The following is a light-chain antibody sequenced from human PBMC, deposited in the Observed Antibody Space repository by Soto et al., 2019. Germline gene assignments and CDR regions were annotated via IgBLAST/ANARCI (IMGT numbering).Light chain of an antibody. CDR1: SSDVGGYTY. CDR3: CSYAGSRALV. V-gene: IGLV2-14*01. Sequence: QSALTQPASVSGSPGQSITVSCTGTSSDVGGYTYVSWSQQHPGKAPKLLIYEVSHRPSGVSNRFSGSKSGNTASQTISGLQAEDEADYYCCSYAGSRALVFGGGTKVTVL. CDR2: EVS. J-gene: IGLJ2*01.